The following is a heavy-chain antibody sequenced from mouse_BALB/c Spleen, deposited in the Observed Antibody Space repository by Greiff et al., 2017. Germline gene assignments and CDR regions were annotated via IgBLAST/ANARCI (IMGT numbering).Heavy chain of an antibody. CDR1: GFTFSDYY. CDR3: ARGRYGNSSAWFAY. J-gene: IGHJ3*01. CDR2: ISDGGSYT. V-gene: IGHV5-4*02. D-gene: IGHD2-10*02. Sequence: EVQLVESGGGLVKPGGSLKLSCAASGFTFSDYYMYWVRQTPEKRLEWVATISDGGSYTYYPDSVKGRFTISRDNAKNNLYLQMSSLKSEDTAMYYCARGRYGNSSAWFAYWGQGTLVTVPA.